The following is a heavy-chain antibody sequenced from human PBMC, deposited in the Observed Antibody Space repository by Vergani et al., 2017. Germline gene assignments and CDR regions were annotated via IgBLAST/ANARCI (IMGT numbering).Heavy chain of an antibody. CDR3: ARAQVAVEATSELYN. CDR2: ISSSSSYI. Sequence: EVQLVESGGGLVKPGGSLRLSCAASGFTFRSYSMNWVRQAPGKGLEWVSSISSSSSYIYYADSVKGRFTISRDNAKNSLYLQMTSLRAEDTALYYCARAQVAVEATSELYNWGQGTLGTVSS. J-gene: IGHJ4*02. CDR1: GFTFRSYS. D-gene: IGHD1-26*01. V-gene: IGHV3-21*01.